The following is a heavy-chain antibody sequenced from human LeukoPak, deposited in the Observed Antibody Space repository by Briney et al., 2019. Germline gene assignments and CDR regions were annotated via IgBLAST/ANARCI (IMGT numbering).Heavy chain of an antibody. Sequence: GSLRLSCAASGFTFSNYYMSWIRQAPGKGLEWVSYISGSSDYTDNADSVKGRFTISRDNAKNSLYLHVDRLRVEDTAVYYCVRENYGIFDYWGQGTLVTVSS. CDR3: VRENYGIFDY. V-gene: IGHV3-11*06. D-gene: IGHD4-17*01. J-gene: IGHJ4*02. CDR2: ISGSSDYT. CDR1: GFTFSNYY.